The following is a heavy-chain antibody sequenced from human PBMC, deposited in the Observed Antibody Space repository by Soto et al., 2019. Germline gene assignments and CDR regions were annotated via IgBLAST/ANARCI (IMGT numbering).Heavy chain of an antibody. CDR2: INPSGGST. Sequence: ASVKVSCKASGYTFTSYYMHWVRQAPGQGLEWMGIINPSGGSTSYAQKFKGRVTMTRDTSIDTTYMELSRLRSDDTAVYYCARGGVGDIVVVLPATGDSAFDIWGQGTMVTVSS. D-gene: IGHD2-15*01. J-gene: IGHJ3*02. V-gene: IGHV1-46*01. CDR3: ARGGVGDIVVVLPATGDSAFDI. CDR1: GYTFTSYY.